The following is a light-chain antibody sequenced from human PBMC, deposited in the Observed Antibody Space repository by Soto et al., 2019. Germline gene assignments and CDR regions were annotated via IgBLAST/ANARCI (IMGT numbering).Light chain of an antibody. Sequence: EIVLTQSPGTLSLSPGERATLSCRASQSVSSSYLAWYQQKPGQAPRLLIYGASSRATGIPDRFSGSGSGTDFTLTISRLEPEDFAVYYCQQYGSYRTFGQGTKVVIK. V-gene: IGKV3-20*01. CDR2: GAS. CDR3: QQYGSYRT. CDR1: QSVSSSY. J-gene: IGKJ1*01.